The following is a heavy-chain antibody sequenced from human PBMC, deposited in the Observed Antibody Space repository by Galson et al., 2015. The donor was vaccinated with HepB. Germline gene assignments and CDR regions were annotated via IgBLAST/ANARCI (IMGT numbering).Heavy chain of an antibody. CDR3: AKEYYYDSSGLDY. V-gene: IGHV3-30*18. Sequence: SLRLSCAASGFTFSSYGMHWVRQAPGKGLEWVAVISYDGSNKYYADSVKGRFTISRDNSKNTLYLQMNSLRAEDTAVYYCAKEYYYDSSGLDYWGQGTLVTVSS. J-gene: IGHJ4*02. CDR2: ISYDGSNK. D-gene: IGHD3-22*01. CDR1: GFTFSSYG.